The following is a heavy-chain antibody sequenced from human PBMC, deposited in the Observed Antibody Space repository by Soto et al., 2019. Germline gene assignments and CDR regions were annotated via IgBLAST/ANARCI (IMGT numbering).Heavy chain of an antibody. CDR3: ATWEYDILTGYPIHDSYYCNDMAV. CDR1: GGTFSSYA. D-gene: IGHD3-9*01. CDR2: IIPIFGTA. J-gene: IGHJ6*02. Sequence: QVQLVQSGAEVKKPGSSVKVSCKASGGTFSSYAISWVRQAPGQGLEWMGGIIPIFGTANYAQKFQGRVTITTDDYTSKAYMDLASLRCGGAAMYYCATWEYDILTGYPIHDSYYCNDMAVWFQGNTVAVS. V-gene: IGHV1-69*01.